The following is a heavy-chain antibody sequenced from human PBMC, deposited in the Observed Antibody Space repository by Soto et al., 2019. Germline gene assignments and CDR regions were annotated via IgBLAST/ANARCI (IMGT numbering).Heavy chain of an antibody. J-gene: IGHJ1*01. Sequence: EVQLLESGGGLVQPGGSLRLSCAASGFTFSSDAMSWVRQAPGKGLEWVSAISGSGGSTYYADSVKGRFTISRDNSKNTRYLQMNSLGTEDTAVYYCATSPVGAAVYCQHWRQGTLVAASS. CDR1: GFTFSSDA. CDR2: ISGSGGST. V-gene: IGHV3-23*01. CDR3: ATSPVGAAVYCQH. D-gene: IGHD1-26*01.